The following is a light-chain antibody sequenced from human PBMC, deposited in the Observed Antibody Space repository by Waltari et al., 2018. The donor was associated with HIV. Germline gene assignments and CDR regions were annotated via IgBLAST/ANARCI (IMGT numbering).Light chain of an antibody. J-gene: IGKJ4*01. CDR3: HQRSNWPPLT. V-gene: IGKV3-11*01. CDR1: QNINNY. CDR2: DAS. Sequence: EIVLTRSPATLSLSPGERATLSCRASQNINNYLAWYQQRPGQAPRLLIYDASNRATGIPARFSGSGSGTDFTLTISSLEPEDFAVYFCHQRSNWPPLTFGGGTKVEIK.